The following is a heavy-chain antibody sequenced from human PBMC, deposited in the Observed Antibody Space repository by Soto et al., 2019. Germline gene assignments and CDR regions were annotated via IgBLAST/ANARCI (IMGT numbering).Heavy chain of an antibody. CDR1: GGSVSGVDYF. Sequence: SETLSLTCTVSGGSVSGVDYFWSWIRQSPGKGLEWIGYIYYTGITHLNPSLKSRLTISVDTSKNQFSLKLSSVTAADTAVYYCARVPTVDTAEAYYYYYYGMDVWGQGTTVTVSS. D-gene: IGHD5-18*01. CDR2: IYYTGIT. CDR3: ARVPTVDTAEAYYYYYYGMDV. V-gene: IGHV4-30-4*01. J-gene: IGHJ6*02.